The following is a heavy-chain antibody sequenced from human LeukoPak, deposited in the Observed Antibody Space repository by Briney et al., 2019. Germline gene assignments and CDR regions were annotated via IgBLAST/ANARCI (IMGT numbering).Heavy chain of an antibody. CDR3: ARNGGTGGSNDAFDI. D-gene: IGHD2-15*01. V-gene: IGHV3-33*01. CDR2: IWYDGSNK. CDR1: GFIFSSYG. Sequence: GGSLRLSCAASGFIFSSYGMHWVRQALGKGLGWVAVIWYDGSNKYYADSVKGRFTISRDNSKNTLYLQMNSLRAEDRAVYYCARNGGTGGSNDAFDIWGQGTMVTVSS. J-gene: IGHJ3*02.